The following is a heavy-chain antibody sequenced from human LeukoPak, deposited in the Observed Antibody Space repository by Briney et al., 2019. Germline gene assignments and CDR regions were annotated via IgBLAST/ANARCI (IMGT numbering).Heavy chain of an antibody. CDR2: INYSGST. CDR1: GGSISSYY. J-gene: IGHJ1*01. Sequence: SETLSLTCTVSGGSISSYYWSWIRQPPGKGLEWIGYINYSGSTNYNPSLKSRVTISVDTSKNQFSLKLSSVTAADTAVYYCAGTIVVVPAASSYFQHWGQGTLVTVSS. D-gene: IGHD2-2*01. V-gene: IGHV4-59*01. CDR3: AGTIVVVPAASSYFQH.